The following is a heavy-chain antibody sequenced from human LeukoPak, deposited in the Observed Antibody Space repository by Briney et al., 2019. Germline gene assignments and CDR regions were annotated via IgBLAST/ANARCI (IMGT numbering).Heavy chain of an antibody. V-gene: IGHV3-66*02. Sequence: GGSLRLSCAASGFTVSRNYMSWVRQAPEKRLEWVSIIYSGGSTYYPDSVRARFTISRDNSKNMLFLQMNSLRAEDRALYYGAMVGGRRSFDYWGQGTLVTVSS. CDR2: IYSGGST. CDR3: AMVGGRRSFDY. CDR1: GFTVSRNY. D-gene: IGHD1-26*01. J-gene: IGHJ4*02.